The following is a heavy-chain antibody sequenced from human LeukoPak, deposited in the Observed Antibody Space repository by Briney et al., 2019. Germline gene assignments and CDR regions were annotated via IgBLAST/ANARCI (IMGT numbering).Heavy chain of an antibody. J-gene: IGHJ5*02. CDR1: GYTFTSYD. D-gene: IGHD3-10*01. CDR2: MNPNSGNT. CDR3: ARGGHYYGSGSYLFDP. Sequence: ASVKVSCKASGYTFTSYDINWVRQATGQGLEWMGWMNPNSGNTGYAQKFQGRVTMTRNTSISTAYMELSSLRSEDTAVYYCARGGHYYGSGSYLFDPWGQGTLVTVSS. V-gene: IGHV1-8*01.